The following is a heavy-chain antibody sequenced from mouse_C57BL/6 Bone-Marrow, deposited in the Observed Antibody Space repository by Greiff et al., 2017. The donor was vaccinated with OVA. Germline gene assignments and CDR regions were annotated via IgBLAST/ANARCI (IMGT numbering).Heavy chain of an antibody. CDR1: GFTFSSYA. CDR2: ISDGGSYT. D-gene: IGHD1-1*01. J-gene: IGHJ2*01. V-gene: IGHV5-4*03. CDR3: ARGNFTTFFDY. Sequence: KLMESGGGLVKPGGSLKLSCAASGFTFSSYAMSWVRQTPEKRLEWVATISDGGSYTYYPDNVKGRFTISRDNAKNNLYLQMSHLKSEDTAMYYCARGNFTTFFDYWGQGTTLTVSS.